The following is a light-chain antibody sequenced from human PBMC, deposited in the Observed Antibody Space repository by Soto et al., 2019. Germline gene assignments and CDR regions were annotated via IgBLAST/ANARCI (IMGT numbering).Light chain of an antibody. CDR1: QSLVYCDGNTY. V-gene: IGKV2-30*01. CDR3: MQGTHWPPT. J-gene: IGKJ1*01. CDR2: KVS. Sequence: DVVMTQSPLSLPVTLGQPASISCRSSQSLVYCDGNTYLNWFQQRPGHSPRRLIYKVSNRDSGVPDRFSGSGSGTDFTLKISMVEAEDVGVYFCMQGTHWPPTFGQGTKVEIK.